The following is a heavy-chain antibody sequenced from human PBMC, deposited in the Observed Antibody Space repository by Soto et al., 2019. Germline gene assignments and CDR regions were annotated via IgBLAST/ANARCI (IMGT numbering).Heavy chain of an antibody. CDR1: GFTFDDYA. J-gene: IGHJ4*02. CDR2: ISWNSGSI. D-gene: IGHD6-19*01. CDR3: AKTPGYSSGWYDY. Sequence: EVPLVESGGGLVQPGRSLRLSCAASGFTFDDYAMHWVRQAPGKGLEWVSGISWNSGSIGYADSVKGRFTISRDNAKNSLYLQMNSLRAEDTALYYCAKTPGYSSGWYDYWGQGTLVTVSS. V-gene: IGHV3-9*01.